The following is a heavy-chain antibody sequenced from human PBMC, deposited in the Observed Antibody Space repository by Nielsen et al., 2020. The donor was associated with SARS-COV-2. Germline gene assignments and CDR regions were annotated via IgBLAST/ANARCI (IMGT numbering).Heavy chain of an antibody. Sequence: ASVKVSCKASGYTFTGYYMHWVRQAPGQGLEWMGRINPNSGGTNYAQKFQGRVTMTRDTSISTAYMELSRLRSDDTAVYYSARDRYPSSSSRYWYFDLWGRGTLVTVSS. V-gene: IGHV1-2*06. CDR3: ARDRYPSSSSRYWYFDL. D-gene: IGHD6-6*01. CDR1: GYTFTGYY. CDR2: INPNSGGT. J-gene: IGHJ2*01.